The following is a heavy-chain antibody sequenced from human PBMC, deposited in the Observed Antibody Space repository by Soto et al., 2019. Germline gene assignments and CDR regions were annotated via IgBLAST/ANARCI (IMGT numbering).Heavy chain of an antibody. V-gene: IGHV4-59*08. CDR3: ARLFKYYYGSGSYYNVRFDP. D-gene: IGHD3-10*01. J-gene: IGHJ5*02. CDR1: GGSISSYY. Sequence: SETLSLTCTVSGGSISSYYWSWIRQPPGKGLVWIGYIYYSGSTNYNPSLKSRVTISVDTSKNQFSLKLSSVTAADTAVYYCARLFKYYYGSGSYYNVRFDPWGQGTLVTVSS. CDR2: IYYSGST.